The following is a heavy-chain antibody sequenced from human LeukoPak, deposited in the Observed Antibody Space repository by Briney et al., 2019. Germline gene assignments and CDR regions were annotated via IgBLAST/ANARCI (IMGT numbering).Heavy chain of an antibody. CDR3: ARGAAAARPWYFDY. Sequence: SETLSLTCAVSGGSISSGGYSWSWIRQPPGKGLEWIGYIYHSGSTYYNPSLKSRVTISVDRSKNQFSLKLSSVTAADTAVYYCARGAAAARPWYFDYWGQGTLVTVSS. D-gene: IGHD6-6*01. J-gene: IGHJ4*02. V-gene: IGHV4-30-2*01. CDR2: IYHSGST. CDR1: GGSISSGGYS.